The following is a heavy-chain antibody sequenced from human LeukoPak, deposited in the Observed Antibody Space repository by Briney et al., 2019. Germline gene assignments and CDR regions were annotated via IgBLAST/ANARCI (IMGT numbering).Heavy chain of an antibody. CDR1: GGSISSGGYY. D-gene: IGHD1-7*01. Sequence: PSETLSLTCTVSGGSISSGGYYWSWIRQPPGKGLEWIGYIYHSGSTYYNPSLKSRVTISVDRSKNQFSLKPSSVTAADTAVYYCVKLELREGWFDPWGQGTLVTVSS. V-gene: IGHV4-30-2*01. CDR3: VKLELREGWFDP. CDR2: IYHSGST. J-gene: IGHJ5*02.